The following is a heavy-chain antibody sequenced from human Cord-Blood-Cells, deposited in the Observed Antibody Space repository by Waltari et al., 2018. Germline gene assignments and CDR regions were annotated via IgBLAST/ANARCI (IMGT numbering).Heavy chain of an antibody. Sequence: QVQLQQWGAGLLKPSEILSLTCAVYGGSFRGYYWSWIRQPPGKGLEWIGEINHSGSTNYNPSLKSRVTISVDTSKNQFSLKLSSVTAADTAVYYCARGPNHYYGSGSYFDYWGQGTLVTVSS. CDR3: ARGPNHYYGSGSYFDY. V-gene: IGHV4-34*01. CDR1: GGSFRGYY. J-gene: IGHJ4*02. D-gene: IGHD3-10*01. CDR2: INHSGST.